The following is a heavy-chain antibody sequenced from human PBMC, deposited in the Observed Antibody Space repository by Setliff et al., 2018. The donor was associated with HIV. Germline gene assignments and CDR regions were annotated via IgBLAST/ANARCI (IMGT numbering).Heavy chain of an antibody. V-gene: IGHV4-39*07. Sequence: WVRQSPGKGLEWIANIYYRGNTYYNPSLKRRVTISVDTSKNQFSLKLYSVTAADTAVYYCARDNEQMAVPGAVFDYWGQGTLVTVSS. D-gene: IGHD6-19*01. J-gene: IGHJ4*02. CDR3: ARDNEQMAVPGAVFDY. CDR2: IYYRGNT.